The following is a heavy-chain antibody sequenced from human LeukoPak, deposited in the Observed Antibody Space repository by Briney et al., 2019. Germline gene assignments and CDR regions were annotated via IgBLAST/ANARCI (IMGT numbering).Heavy chain of an antibody. CDR3: ATHSSGYDSGNDAFDI. J-gene: IGHJ3*02. D-gene: IGHD3-22*01. CDR2: IYYSGST. V-gene: IGHV4-30-4*08. Sequence: SETLSLTCTVSGGSISSGDYYWSWIRQPPGKGLEWIGYIYYSGSTYYNPSLKSRVTISVDTSKNRFSLRLSSVTAADTAVYYCATHSSGYDSGNDAFDIWGQGTMVTVSS. CDR1: GGSISSGDYY.